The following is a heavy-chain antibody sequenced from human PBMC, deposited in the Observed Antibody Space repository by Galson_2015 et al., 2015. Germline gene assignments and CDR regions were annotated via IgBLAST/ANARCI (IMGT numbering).Heavy chain of an antibody. J-gene: IGHJ4*02. CDR1: GFTFNTYA. V-gene: IGHV3-23*01. CDR3: AKHSYYLGGGSDTYFDY. CDR2: LSGSGADT. D-gene: IGHD2/OR15-2a*01. Sequence: SLRLSCAASGFTFNTYAMTWVRQAPGKGLEWVSALSGSGADTYYSDAVKGRFTISRDNSKNTLYLQMNSLKAEDSAVYYCAKHSYYLGGGSDTYFDYWGQGTLVTVSS.